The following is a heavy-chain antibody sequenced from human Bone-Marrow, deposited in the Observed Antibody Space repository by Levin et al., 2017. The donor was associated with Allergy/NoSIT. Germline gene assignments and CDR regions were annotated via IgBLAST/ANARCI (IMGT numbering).Heavy chain of an antibody. D-gene: IGHD4-17*01. Sequence: PGGSLRLSCAGSGFTFGSFAMTWVRQGPGKGLEWVSAISGSGHNTYYLDSVKGRFTISRDNSKSTLYLQMSGLRDEDTALYYCAKGADGNYGRPTDYWGQGTLVTVSS. J-gene: IGHJ4*02. CDR2: ISGSGHNT. CDR3: AKGADGNYGRPTDY. V-gene: IGHV3-23*01. CDR1: GFTFGSFA.